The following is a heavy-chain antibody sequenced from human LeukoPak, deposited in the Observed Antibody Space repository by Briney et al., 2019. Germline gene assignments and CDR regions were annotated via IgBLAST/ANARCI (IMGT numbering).Heavy chain of an antibody. CDR3: AKDLYGDYDFGW. Sequence: PGASLRLSCAGSGFTFNNYAMNWVRQAPGKGLEWVSVITSSGSTYYADSVKGRFTISRDNSKNTLYLQMNSLRAEDTAIYYCAKDLYGDYDFGWWGRGTLVTVSS. J-gene: IGHJ4*02. D-gene: IGHD4-17*01. V-gene: IGHV3-23*01. CDR2: ITSSGST. CDR1: GFTFNNYA.